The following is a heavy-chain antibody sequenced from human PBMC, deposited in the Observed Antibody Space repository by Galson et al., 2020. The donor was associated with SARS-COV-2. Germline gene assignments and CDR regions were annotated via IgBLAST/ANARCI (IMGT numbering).Heavy chain of an antibody. V-gene: IGHV3-7*01. J-gene: IGHJ6*02. CDR1: GFTFSSYW. CDR3: ARVGLGYLPPYYYYGMDV. Sequence: QLGESLKISCAASGFTFSSYWMSWVRQAPGKGLEWVANIKQDGSEKYYVDSVKGRFTISRDNAKNSLYLQMNSLRAEDTAVYYCARVGLGYLPPYYYYGMDVWGQGTTVTVSS. D-gene: IGHD5-18*01. CDR2: IKQDGSEK.